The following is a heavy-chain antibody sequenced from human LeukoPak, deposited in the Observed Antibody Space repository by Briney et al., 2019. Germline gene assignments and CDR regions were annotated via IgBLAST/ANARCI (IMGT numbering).Heavy chain of an antibody. D-gene: IGHD3-3*01. J-gene: IGHJ6*02. V-gene: IGHV3-11*01. CDR3: VNTILLGYYYDMDV. CDR2: ISSSGTTI. CDR1: GFTFSDYY. Sequence: GGSLRLSCAASGFTFSDYYMSWIRQAPGKGLEWVSYISSSGTTIYYADSVKGRFTISRDNAKNSLYLQMNSLRAEDTAVYYCVNTILLGYYYDMDVWGQGTTVTVSS.